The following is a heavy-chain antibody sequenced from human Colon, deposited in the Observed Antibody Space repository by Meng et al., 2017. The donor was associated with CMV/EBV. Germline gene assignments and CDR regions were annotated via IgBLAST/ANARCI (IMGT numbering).Heavy chain of an antibody. CDR1: GFPFSGYA. J-gene: IGHJ4*02. D-gene: IGHD1-14*01. Sequence: PGESLILSFAPSGFPFSGYAMSWVRQAPGKGLEWVAVISYDGSSQYYPDSVKGRFTISRDSSNNMLYLQMNSLRTEDTAVYYCARLYNWGQGTLVTVSS. CDR2: ISYDGSSQ. CDR3: ARLYN. V-gene: IGHV3-30-3*01.